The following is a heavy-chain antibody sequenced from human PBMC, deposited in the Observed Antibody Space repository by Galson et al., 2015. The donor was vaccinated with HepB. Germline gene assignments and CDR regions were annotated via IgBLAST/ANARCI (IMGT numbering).Heavy chain of an antibody. V-gene: IGHV3-30*04. Sequence: SLRLSCAASGFTFSSYAMHWVRQAPGKGLEWVAVISYDGSNKYYADSVKGRFTISRDNSKNTLYLQLNSLRAEDTAGYYCARGRTNAFDIWGQGTMVTVSS. CDR3: ARGRTNAFDI. CDR2: ISYDGSNK. CDR1: GFTFSSYA. J-gene: IGHJ3*02. D-gene: IGHD3/OR15-3a*01.